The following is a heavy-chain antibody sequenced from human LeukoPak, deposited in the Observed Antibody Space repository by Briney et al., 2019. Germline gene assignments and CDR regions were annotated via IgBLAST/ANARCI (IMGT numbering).Heavy chain of an antibody. D-gene: IGHD3-10*01. CDR2: INHSGST. J-gene: IGHJ4*02. V-gene: IGHV4-34*01. Sequence: SETLSLTCAVYGRSFSGHYWGWIPQPPGNGLEWIGEINHSGSTNYNPSLKSHDTIAVDPAKNQSSLKLSSVTAPDTAVYYCERGDRITVVRGVIMAVPYYCDYWGQGTLVTVSS. CDR1: GRSFSGHY. CDR3: ERGDRITVVRGVIMAVPYYCDY.